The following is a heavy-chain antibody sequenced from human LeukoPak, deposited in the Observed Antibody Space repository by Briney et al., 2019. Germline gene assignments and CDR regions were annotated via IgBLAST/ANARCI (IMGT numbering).Heavy chain of an antibody. Sequence: SQTLSLTFAISGDSVSIDSVAWNWIRQSPSRGLEWLGRTYYRSKWYNDYAVSVKTRITINPDTSKNQFSLQLNSVTPDDTAVYYCTRASETGQGDYWGQGTLVTVSS. CDR3: TRASETGQGDY. V-gene: IGHV6-1*01. CDR2: TYYRSKWYN. CDR1: GDSVSIDSVA. J-gene: IGHJ4*02.